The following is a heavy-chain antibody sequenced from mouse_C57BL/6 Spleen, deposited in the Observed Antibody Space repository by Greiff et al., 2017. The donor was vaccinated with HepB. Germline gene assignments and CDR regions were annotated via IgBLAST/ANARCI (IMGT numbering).Heavy chain of an antibody. CDR1: GFTFSDYG. CDR2: ISSGISTI. Sequence: EVKLVESGGGLVKPGGSLKLSCAASGFTFSDYGMHWVRQAPEKGLEWVAYISSGISTIYYADTVKGRFTISRDNAKNTLFLQMTSLRSEDTAMYYCASGGTYFDVWGTGTTVTVSS. V-gene: IGHV5-17*01. J-gene: IGHJ1*03. CDR3: ASGGTYFDV. D-gene: IGHD2-14*01.